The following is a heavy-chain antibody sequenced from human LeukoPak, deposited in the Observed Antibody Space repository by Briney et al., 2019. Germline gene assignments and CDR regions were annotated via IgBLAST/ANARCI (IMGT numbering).Heavy chain of an antibody. V-gene: IGHV1-18*01. CDR3: PRVSGALPPDLPYSSSGTRLDRPPPWFAP. CDR2: ISAYNGNT. CDR1: GYTFTSYG. D-gene: IGHD6-13*01. Sequence: ASVNVSCKASGYTFTSYGISWVRQAAGQGLEWMGWISAYNGNTNYAQKLQGRVTMTTDTSTSTAYMELRSLRSDDTAVYYCPRVSGALPPDLPYSSSGTRLDRPPPWFAPWGQGTLVTVSS. J-gene: IGHJ5*02.